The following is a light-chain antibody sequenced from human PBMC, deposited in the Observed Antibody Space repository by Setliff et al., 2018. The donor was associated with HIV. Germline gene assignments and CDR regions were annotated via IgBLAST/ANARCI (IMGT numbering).Light chain of an antibody. CDR1: SSDVGAYNF. CDR3: CSYAGSDTYS. V-gene: IGLV2-11*01. Sequence: QSALTQPRSVSGSPGQSVTFSCTGSSSDVGAYNFVSWYQQHPGKAPQLILYDVSKRPSGVPDRFSGSKSGDTASLTISGLQSEDEADYYCCSYAGSDTYSFGTGTKV. CDR2: DVS. J-gene: IGLJ1*01.